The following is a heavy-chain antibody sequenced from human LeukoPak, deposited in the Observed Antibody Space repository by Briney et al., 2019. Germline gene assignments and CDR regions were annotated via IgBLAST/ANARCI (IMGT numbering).Heavy chain of an antibody. CDR3: TGVHRPQNTTTGDNWFDP. Sequence: GGSLRLSCVASVLLFLSYKMNSVCQAPGKRPQWVSYISSGGDKIYYAASVKGRFTISRDNAKSSLSLQIDILRDKDTAIYYGTGVHRPQNTTTGDNWFDPWGQGTQVAVSS. D-gene: IGHD1-1*01. CDR1: VLLFLSYK. J-gene: IGHJ5*02. V-gene: IGHV3-48*03. CDR2: ISSGGDKI.